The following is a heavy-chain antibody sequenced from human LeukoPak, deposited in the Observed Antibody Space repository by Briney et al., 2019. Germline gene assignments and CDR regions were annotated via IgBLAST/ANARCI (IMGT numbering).Heavy chain of an antibody. CDR2: ISASGGVT. CDR3: ARGRATYCFDY. D-gene: IGHD2-21*01. CDR1: GFTFSSYA. J-gene: IGHJ4*02. Sequence: PGGSLRLSCAASGFTFSSYAMSWVRQVPGKGLEWVSSISASGGVTHYADSVKARFTISRDNSKNTLYLQRSSLRAEDTAVYYCARGRATYCFDYRGQGTLVTVSS. V-gene: IGHV3-23*01.